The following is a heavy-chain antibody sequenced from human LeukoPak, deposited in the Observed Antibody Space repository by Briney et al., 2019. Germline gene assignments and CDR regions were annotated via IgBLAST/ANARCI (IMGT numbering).Heavy chain of an antibody. Sequence: GESLQISCKGSGYSFTSYWIGWVRQMPGKGLEWMGIIYPGDSDTRYSPSFQGQVTISADKSISTAYLQWSSLKASDTAMYYCARHSGSGSSKDYYYYGMDVWGQGTTVTVSS. V-gene: IGHV5-51*01. J-gene: IGHJ6*02. CDR2: IYPGDSDT. D-gene: IGHD6-19*01. CDR3: ARHSGSGSSKDYYYYGMDV. CDR1: GYSFTSYW.